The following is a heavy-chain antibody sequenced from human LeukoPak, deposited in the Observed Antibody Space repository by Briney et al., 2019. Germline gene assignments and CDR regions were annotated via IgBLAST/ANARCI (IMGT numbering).Heavy chain of an antibody. V-gene: IGHV4-59*08. J-gene: IGHJ5*02. CDR1: GASISDYW. CDR3: ARRLCGSVTCSIAPSGNWLDP. D-gene: IGHD2-21*01. CDR2: IYYDGST. Sequence: SETLSLTCTVSGASISDYWWNWIRQPPGKALEWIGYIYYDGSTHYNPSLKGRVTISLDTSRTHFSLKLTSVTAADTAVYYCARRLCGSVTCSIAPSGNWLDPWGQGTLVTVSS.